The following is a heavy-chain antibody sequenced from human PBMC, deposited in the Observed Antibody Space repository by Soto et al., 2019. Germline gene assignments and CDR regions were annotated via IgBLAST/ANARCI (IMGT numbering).Heavy chain of an antibody. D-gene: IGHD2-8*01. CDR1: GYTFTSYY. V-gene: IGHV1-46*01. Sequence: QVQLVQSGAEVKKPGASVKVSCKASGYTFTSYYMHWVRQAPGQGLEWMGIINPSGGSTSYAQKLQGRVTMTRDTSTSTVYMERSSLRSEDTAVYYGARCAVYAMCDNWFDPWGQGTLGTVSS. CDR2: INPSGGST. CDR3: ARCAVYAMCDNWFDP. J-gene: IGHJ5*02.